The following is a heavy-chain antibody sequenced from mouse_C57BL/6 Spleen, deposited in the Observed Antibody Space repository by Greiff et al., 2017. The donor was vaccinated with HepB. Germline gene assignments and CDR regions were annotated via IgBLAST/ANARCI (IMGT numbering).Heavy chain of an antibody. Sequence: VQLQQSGAELVKPGASVKLSCKASGYTFTEYTIHWVKQRSGQGLEWIGWFYPGSGSIKYNEKFKDKATLTADKSSSTVYMELSRLTSEDSAVFCGTRHEGDYYGISYEGWFAYWGQGTLVTVSA. J-gene: IGHJ3*01. V-gene: IGHV1-62-2*01. D-gene: IGHD1-1*01. CDR2: FYPGSGSI. CDR3: TRHEGDYYGISYEGWFAY. CDR1: GYTFTEYT.